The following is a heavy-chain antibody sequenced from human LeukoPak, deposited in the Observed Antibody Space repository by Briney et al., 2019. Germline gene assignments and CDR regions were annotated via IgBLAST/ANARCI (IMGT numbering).Heavy chain of an antibody. V-gene: IGHV4-39*01. D-gene: IGHD6-25*01. Sequence: PSETLSLTCTVSGGSISSSSYYWGCIRQPPGRGLEWIGSIYHSESTFYNPSLKSRVTISVDTSKNQFSLKLNSLTAADTAVYYCASRLAAAAAEYFQHWGQGTLVTVSS. J-gene: IGHJ1*01. CDR1: GGSISSSSYY. CDR3: ASRLAAAAAEYFQH. CDR2: IYHSEST.